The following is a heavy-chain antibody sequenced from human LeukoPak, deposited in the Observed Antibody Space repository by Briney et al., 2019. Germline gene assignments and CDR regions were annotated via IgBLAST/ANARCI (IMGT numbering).Heavy chain of an antibody. CDR1: GGSISSYY. Sequence: SETLSLTCTVSGGSISSYYWSWIWQPPGKGLEWIGYIYNSGSTNYNPSLKSRVTTSVDTSKNQFSLKLSSVTAADTAVYYCARNFPSSSDAFDIWGQGTMVTVSS. V-gene: IGHV4-59*01. J-gene: IGHJ3*02. CDR3: ARNFPSSSDAFDI. D-gene: IGHD6-6*01. CDR2: IYNSGST.